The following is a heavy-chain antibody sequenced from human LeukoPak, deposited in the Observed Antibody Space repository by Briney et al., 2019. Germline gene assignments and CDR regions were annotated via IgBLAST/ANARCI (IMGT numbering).Heavy chain of an antibody. CDR1: GFTFNTYG. CDR3: EGYYYDRSGYYTDF. CDR2: ISSSGSPI. J-gene: IGHJ4*02. Sequence: PGGSLRLSCVASGFTFNTYGMNWVRQAPGKGLEWVSYISSSGSPIYYADSVKGRFTISRDNAKNSLNLQMNSLRAEDTAVYYCEGYYYDRSGYYTDFWGQGALVTVSS. D-gene: IGHD3-22*01. V-gene: IGHV3-48*03.